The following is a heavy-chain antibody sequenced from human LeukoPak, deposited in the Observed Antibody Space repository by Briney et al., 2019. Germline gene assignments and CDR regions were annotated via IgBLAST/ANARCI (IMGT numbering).Heavy chain of an antibody. CDR1: GFTFSDYY. Sequence: GGSLRLSCAASGFTFSDYYMSWILQAPGKGLEWLSYISSDGTIIQYADSVKGRFTISRDNAKNSLYLQMNSLRAEDTAVYYCAREERLRWTAYWGQGTLVTVSS. D-gene: IGHD4-23*01. CDR3: AREERLRWTAY. CDR2: ISSDGTII. V-gene: IGHV3-11*01. J-gene: IGHJ4*02.